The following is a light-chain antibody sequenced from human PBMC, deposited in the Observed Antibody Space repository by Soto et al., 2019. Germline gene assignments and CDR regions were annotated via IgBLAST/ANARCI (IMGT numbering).Light chain of an antibody. CDR2: WAS. CDR1: QSVLYSSNNKNY. CDR3: QQYYSILYT. V-gene: IGKV4-1*01. Sequence: DIGMTQSPDSLAVSLGERATINCKSSQSVLYSSNNKNYLAWYQQKPGQPPKLLIYWASTRESGVPDRFSGSGSGTDFTLTISSLQAEDVAVYYCQQYYSILYTFGQGTKLEIK. J-gene: IGKJ2*01.